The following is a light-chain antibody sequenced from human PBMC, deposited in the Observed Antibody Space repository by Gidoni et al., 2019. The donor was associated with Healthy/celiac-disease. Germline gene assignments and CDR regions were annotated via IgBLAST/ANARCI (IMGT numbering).Light chain of an antibody. V-gene: IGKV1-39*01. CDR2: AAS. Sequence: DVQVTQSPSSLSASVGDSVTITCRASQSISSYLNWYQQKPGKAPKLLIYAASSLQSGVPSRFSGSGSGTDFTLTISSLQPADFATYYCQQSSSTPPSSFGQGTKLEIK. J-gene: IGKJ2*04. CDR1: QSISSY. CDR3: QQSSSTPPSS.